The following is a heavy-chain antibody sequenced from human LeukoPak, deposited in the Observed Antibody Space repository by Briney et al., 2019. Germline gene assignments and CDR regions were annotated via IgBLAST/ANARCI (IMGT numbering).Heavy chain of an antibody. J-gene: IGHJ4*02. D-gene: IGHD3-16*02. CDR2: INHSGST. CDR3: ARKRPDYGITFGGVIVNFDY. Sequence: PSESLTLSCAAYGGTFSGYYLSWIRQPPGKGLEWIGEINHSGSTNYYPSLKSRVTISVDTSKNQFFLKLSSVTAADTAVYYCARKRPDYGITFGGVIVNFDYWGQGTLVTVSS. CDR1: GGTFSGYY. V-gene: IGHV4-34*01.